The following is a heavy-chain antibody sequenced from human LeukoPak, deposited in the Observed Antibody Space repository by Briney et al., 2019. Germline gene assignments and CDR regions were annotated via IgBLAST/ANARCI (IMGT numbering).Heavy chain of an antibody. CDR1: GFTFSSYA. V-gene: IGHV3-23*01. CDR3: ASPGGGSGSYYIPKVDY. Sequence: GGSLRLSCAASGFTFSSYAMSWFRQAPGKGLEWVSAISGSGGSTYYADSVKGRFTISRDNSKNTLYLQMNSLRAEDTAVYYCASPGGGSGSYYIPKVDYWGQGTLVTVSS. D-gene: IGHD3-10*01. CDR2: ISGSGGST. J-gene: IGHJ4*02.